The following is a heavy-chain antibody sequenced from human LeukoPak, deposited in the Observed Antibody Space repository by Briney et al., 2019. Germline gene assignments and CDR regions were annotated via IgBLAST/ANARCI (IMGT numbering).Heavy chain of an antibody. Sequence: GGCLRLSCAASGFTFSSYGMHWVRQAPGKGLEWVAFIRYDESNKYYADSVKGRFTISRDNSKNTLYLQMNSLRAEDTAVYYCAKERDTAMVTIDYWGQGTLLTVSS. J-gene: IGHJ4*02. CDR1: GFTFSSYG. D-gene: IGHD5-18*01. CDR3: AKERDTAMVTIDY. V-gene: IGHV3-30*02. CDR2: IRYDESNK.